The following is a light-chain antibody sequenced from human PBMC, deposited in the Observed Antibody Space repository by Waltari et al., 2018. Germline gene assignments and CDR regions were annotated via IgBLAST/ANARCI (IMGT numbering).Light chain of an antibody. J-gene: IGKJ4*02. CDR1: PAISNS. V-gene: IGKV1-NL1*01. Sequence: DIQMTQSPSSLSASVGDRVTITCRASPAISNSLAWYQQKPGKAPKVLLYRASTVESGVPSRFSGSGTGTDYTLTISSLQPEDFATYYCQQYAATPLTFGGGTKVEIK. CDR3: QQYAATPLT. CDR2: RAS.